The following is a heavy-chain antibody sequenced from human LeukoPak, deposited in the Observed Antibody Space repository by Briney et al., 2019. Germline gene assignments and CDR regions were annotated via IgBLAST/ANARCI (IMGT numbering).Heavy chain of an antibody. J-gene: IGHJ4*02. CDR1: GGTFSSYA. V-gene: IGHV1-69*13. Sequence: SVTVSCKASGGTFSSYAISWVRQAPGQGLEWMGGIIPIFGTANYAQKFQGRVTITADESTSKAYMELSSLRSEDTAVYYCARAKVPAAMAELDYWGQGTLVTVSS. D-gene: IGHD2-2*01. CDR2: IIPIFGTA. CDR3: ARAKVPAAMAELDY.